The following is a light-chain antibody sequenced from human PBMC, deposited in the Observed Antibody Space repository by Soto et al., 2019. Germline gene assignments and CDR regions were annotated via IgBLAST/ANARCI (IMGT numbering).Light chain of an antibody. CDR2: AAS. CDR3: LQDYNYPPT. CDR1: QGIRFD. Sequence: AIQMTQSPSSLSASVGDRVTITCRASQGIRFDLAWYQQKPGRAPELLIYAASTLQSGVPSRFSGSGSATDLTLTISSLQPEDFATYFCLQDYNYPPTFGQGTKLEIK. J-gene: IGKJ2*01. V-gene: IGKV1-6*01.